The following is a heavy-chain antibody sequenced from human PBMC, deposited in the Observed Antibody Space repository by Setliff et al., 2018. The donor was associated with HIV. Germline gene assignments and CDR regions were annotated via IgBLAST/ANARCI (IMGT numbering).Heavy chain of an antibody. J-gene: IGHJ4*02. D-gene: IGHD5-18*01. CDR3: ASGYNYAYSDY. CDR1: GYSISSGYY. Sequence: KPSETLSLTCAVSGYSISSGYYWGWIRQSPGKGLEWIGSMYHSGSTYSNPSLKSRVTMSIDASKNQLSLKLRSVTAADTAVYYCASGYNYAYSDYWGQGTLVTVSS. CDR2: MYHSGST. V-gene: IGHV4-38-2*01.